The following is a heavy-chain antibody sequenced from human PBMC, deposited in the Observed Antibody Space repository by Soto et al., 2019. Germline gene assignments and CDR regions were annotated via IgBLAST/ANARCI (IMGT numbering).Heavy chain of an antibody. Sequence: SVKVSCKASGGTFSSYAISWVRQAPGQGLEWMGGIIPIFGTANYAQKFQGRVTITADESTSTAYMELSSLRSEDTAVYYCADTTDYYYYYGMDVWGQGTTVPVSS. V-gene: IGHV1-69*13. CDR1: GGTFSSYA. CDR3: ADTTDYYYYYGMDV. CDR2: IIPIFGTA. J-gene: IGHJ6*02. D-gene: IGHD4-17*01.